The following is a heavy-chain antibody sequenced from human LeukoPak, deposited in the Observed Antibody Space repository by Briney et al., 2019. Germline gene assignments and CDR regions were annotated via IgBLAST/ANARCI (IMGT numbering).Heavy chain of an antibody. Sequence: SETLSLNCTVSGGSISSGDYYWSWIRQHPGKGMEWIGYIYYSGSTHYNPSLKSRVTISVDTSKNQFSLKLNSVTAADTAVHYCATYYYGSGMNSFDYWGQGTLVTVSS. V-gene: IGHV4-31*03. CDR1: GGSISSGDYY. CDR2: IYYSGST. CDR3: ATYYYGSGMNSFDY. D-gene: IGHD3-10*01. J-gene: IGHJ4*02.